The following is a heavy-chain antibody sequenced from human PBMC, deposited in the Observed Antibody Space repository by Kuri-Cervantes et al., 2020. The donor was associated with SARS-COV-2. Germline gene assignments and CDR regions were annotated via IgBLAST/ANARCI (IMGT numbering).Heavy chain of an antibody. D-gene: IGHD6-6*01. CDR3: ARDPRYSSSWLDY. Sequence: GESLKISCAASGFTFSSYWMSWVRQAPGKGLEWAANIKQDGSEKYYVDSVKGRFTISIDNAKNSLYLQMNSLRAEDTAVYYCARDPRYSSSWLDYWGQGTLVTVSS. J-gene: IGHJ4*02. CDR1: GFTFSSYW. V-gene: IGHV3-7*01. CDR2: IKQDGSEK.